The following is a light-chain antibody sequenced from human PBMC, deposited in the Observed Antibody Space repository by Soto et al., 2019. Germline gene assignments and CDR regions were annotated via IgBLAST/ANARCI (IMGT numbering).Light chain of an antibody. Sequence: QSALTQPASVSGSPGQSITISFTGTSSDVGGYNYVSWYQLHPGKAPKLMVYEVSNRPSGVSNRFSSSKSGNTASLTISGLQAEDEADYYCSSYTSSTADVFGTGTKVTVL. V-gene: IGLV2-14*01. CDR2: EVS. CDR3: SSYTSSTADV. J-gene: IGLJ1*01. CDR1: SSDVGGYNY.